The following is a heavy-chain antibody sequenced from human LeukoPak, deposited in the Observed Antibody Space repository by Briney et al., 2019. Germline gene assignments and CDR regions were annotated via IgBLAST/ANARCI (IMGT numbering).Heavy chain of an antibody. CDR1: GFTFSGSA. D-gene: IGHD4-23*01. J-gene: IGHJ4*02. CDR3: TSATAVVTPE. Sequence: GGSLRLSCAASGFTFSGSAMHWARQASGKGLEWVGRIRSKANSCATAYAASVKGRFTISRDDSKNTAYLQMNSLKTEDTAVYYCTSATAVVTPEWGQGTLVTVSS. V-gene: IGHV3-73*01. CDR2: IRSKANSCAT.